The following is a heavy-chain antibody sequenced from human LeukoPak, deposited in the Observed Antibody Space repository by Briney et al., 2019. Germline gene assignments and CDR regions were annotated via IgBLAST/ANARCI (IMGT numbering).Heavy chain of an antibody. D-gene: IGHD3-10*01. CDR2: ISSSSSTI. CDR3: APRGLYYYGSGSLGY. J-gene: IGHJ4*02. Sequence: PGGSLRLSCAASGFTFSSYGMHWVRQAPGKGLEWVSYISSSSSTIYYADSVKGRFTISRHNAKNSLYLQMNSLRDEDTAVYYCAPRGLYYYGSGSLGYWGQGTLVTVSS. V-gene: IGHV3-48*02. CDR1: GFTFSSYG.